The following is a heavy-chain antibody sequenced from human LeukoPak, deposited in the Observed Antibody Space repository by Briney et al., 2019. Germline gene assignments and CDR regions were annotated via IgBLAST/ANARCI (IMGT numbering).Heavy chain of an antibody. D-gene: IGHD6-13*01. CDR2: ITGSGANT. J-gene: IGHJ4*02. V-gene: IGHV3-23*01. CDR3: APRLSSTWHYFDY. Sequence: GGSLRLSCAASGFTFTSYAMNWVRQAPGKGLEWVSAITGSGANTYYADSVRGRFTVSRDNSKNTLYLQMNSLRAEDTAFYYCAPRLSSTWHYFDYWGQGTLVTVSS. CDR1: GFTFTSYA.